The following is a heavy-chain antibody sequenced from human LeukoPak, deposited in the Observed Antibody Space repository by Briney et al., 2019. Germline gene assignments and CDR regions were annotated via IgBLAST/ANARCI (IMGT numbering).Heavy chain of an antibody. V-gene: IGHV3-21*01. J-gene: IGHJ3*02. D-gene: IGHD3-10*01. Sequence: TGGSLRLSCAASGFTFSSHGMNWVRQAPGKGLEWVSSISRSSAYIYYADSVKGRFTISRDNAKNSLYLQMNSLRAEDTAVYYCASFPPYMVRTDAFDIWGQGTMVTVSS. CDR2: ISRSSAYI. CDR3: ASFPPYMVRTDAFDI. CDR1: GFTFSSHG.